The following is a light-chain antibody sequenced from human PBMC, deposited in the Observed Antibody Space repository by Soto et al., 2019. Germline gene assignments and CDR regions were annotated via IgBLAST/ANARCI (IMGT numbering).Light chain of an antibody. CDR1: KLGDNY. J-gene: IGLJ2*01. CDR3: QAWDSSTAVV. V-gene: IGLV3-1*01. Sequence: SYELTQPPSVSVSPGQTASITCSGDKLGDNYAYWYQQKPGQSPVLVIYQDTKRPSGIPERFSGSNSGNTATLTISGTQAMDEADYYCQAWDSSTAVVFGGGTKLTVL. CDR2: QDT.